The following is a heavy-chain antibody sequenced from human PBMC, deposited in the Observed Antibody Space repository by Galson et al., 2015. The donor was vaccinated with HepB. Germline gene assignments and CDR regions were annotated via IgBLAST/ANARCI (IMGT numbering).Heavy chain of an antibody. J-gene: IGHJ4*02. CDR2: IIPIFGTA. Sequence: SCKASGGTFSSYAISWVRQAPGQGLEWMGGIIPIFGTANYAQKFQGRVTITADKSTSTAYMELSSLRSEDTAVYYCALTPYSSSLYYFDYWGQGTLVTVSS. D-gene: IGHD6-6*01. CDR3: ALTPYSSSLYYFDY. CDR1: GGTFSSYA. V-gene: IGHV1-69*06.